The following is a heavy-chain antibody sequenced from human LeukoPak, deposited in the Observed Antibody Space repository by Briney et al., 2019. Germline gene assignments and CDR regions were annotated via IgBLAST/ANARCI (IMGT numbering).Heavy chain of an antibody. V-gene: IGHV3-72*01. J-gene: IGHJ4*02. CDR1: GLTFSDQY. CDR3: TSLSGFTGYDSLYY. D-gene: IGHD5-12*01. CDR2: TRKKGNNYNT. Sequence: GGSLRLSCAASGLTFSDQYMDWVRQAPGKWLEWVGRTRKKGNNYNTDYAASVKGRFVISRDDSKNSLYLQMNSLKTEDTATYYCTSLSGFTGYDSLYYWGQGTLVTVSS.